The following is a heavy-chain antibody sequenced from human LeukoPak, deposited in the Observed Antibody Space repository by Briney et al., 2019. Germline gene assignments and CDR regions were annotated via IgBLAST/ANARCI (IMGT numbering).Heavy chain of an antibody. CDR1: GGTFSSYV. CDR3: ARALGYCSGGSCYSSWFDP. J-gene: IGHJ5*02. D-gene: IGHD2-15*01. V-gene: IGHV1-69*05. Sequence: SVKVSCKASGGTFSSYVISWVRQAPGQGLEWMGGIIPIFGTANYAQKFQGRVTITTDESTSTAYMELSSLRSEDTAVYYCARALGYCSGGSCYSSWFDPWGQGTLVTVSS. CDR2: IIPIFGTA.